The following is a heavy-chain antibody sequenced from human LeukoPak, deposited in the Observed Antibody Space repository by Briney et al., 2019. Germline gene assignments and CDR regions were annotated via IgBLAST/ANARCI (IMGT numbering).Heavy chain of an antibody. Sequence: SETLSPTCAVYGGSFSGYYWSWIRQPPGKGLEWIGEINHSGSTNYNPSLKSRVTISVDTSKNQFSLKLSSVTAADTAVYYCARGRRITMIVVVTRYAFDIWGQGTLVTVSS. D-gene: IGHD3-22*01. CDR2: INHSGST. CDR1: GGSFSGYY. CDR3: ARGRRITMIVVVTRYAFDI. J-gene: IGHJ3*02. V-gene: IGHV4-34*01.